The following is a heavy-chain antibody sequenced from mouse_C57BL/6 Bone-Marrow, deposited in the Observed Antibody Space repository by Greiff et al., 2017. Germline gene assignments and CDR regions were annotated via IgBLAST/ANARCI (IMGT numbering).Heavy chain of an antibody. J-gene: IGHJ2*01. D-gene: IGHD1-1*01. CDR1: GFTFSDYY. CDR2: ISNGGGST. CDR3: ARYSYYGHYFDY. Sequence: EVMLVESGGGLVQPGGSLKLSCAASGFTFSDYYMYWVRQTPEKRLEWVAYISNGGGSTYYPDTVKGRFTISRDNAKNTLYLQMSRLKSEDTAMYYCARYSYYGHYFDYGGQGTTLTVSS. V-gene: IGHV5-12*01.